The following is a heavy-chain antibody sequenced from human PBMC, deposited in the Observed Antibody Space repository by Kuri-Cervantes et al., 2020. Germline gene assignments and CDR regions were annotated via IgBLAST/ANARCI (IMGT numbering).Heavy chain of an antibody. Sequence: GESPKISCAASGFTFSSYGMHWVRQAPGKGLEWVAVISYDGSNKYYADSVKGRFTISRDNAKNTLYLQMHSLGAEDTAVYYCARGSTGYGNFDYWGRGTLVTVSS. CDR2: ISYDGSNK. J-gene: IGHJ4*02. CDR3: ARGSTGYGNFDY. CDR1: GFTFSSYG. V-gene: IGHV3-30*03. D-gene: IGHD5-12*01.